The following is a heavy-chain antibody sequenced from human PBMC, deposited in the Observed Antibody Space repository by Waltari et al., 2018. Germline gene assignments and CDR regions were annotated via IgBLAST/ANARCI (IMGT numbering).Heavy chain of an antibody. CDR2: IKQDGSEK. Sequence: EVQLVESGGGLVQPGGSLRLSCSASGCPFSDYWRTWVRQAPGKGLEWVANIKQDGSEKYYVDSVKGRFTISRDNAKNSLYLQMNSLRAEDSAVYYCARRNGCDYWGQGTLVTVSS. D-gene: IGHD6-19*01. V-gene: IGHV3-7*01. CDR3: ARRNGCDY. J-gene: IGHJ4*02. CDR1: GCPFSDYW.